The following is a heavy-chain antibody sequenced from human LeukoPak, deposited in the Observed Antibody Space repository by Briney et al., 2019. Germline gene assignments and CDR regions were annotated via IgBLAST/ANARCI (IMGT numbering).Heavy chain of an antibody. J-gene: IGHJ6*02. Sequence: WASVNVSCKASGGTFSSYAISWVRQAPGQGLEWMGGIIPIFGTANYAQKFQGRVTITADESTSTAYMELSSLRSEDTAVYYCARPSSSYHHYNPYYYYGMDVWGQGTTVTVSS. CDR2: IIPIFGTA. CDR1: GGTFSSYA. D-gene: IGHD2-15*01. CDR3: ARPSSSYHHYNPYYYYGMDV. V-gene: IGHV1-69*13.